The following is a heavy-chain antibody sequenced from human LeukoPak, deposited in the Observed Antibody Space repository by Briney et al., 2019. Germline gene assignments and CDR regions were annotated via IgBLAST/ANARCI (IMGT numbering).Heavy chain of an antibody. CDR3: ARDPIGSSWPYYFDY. CDR2: INAGNGNT. D-gene: IGHD6-13*01. V-gene: IGHV1-3*01. CDR1: GYTFTIYA. Sequence: RASVKVSCKASGYTFTIYAMHWVRQAPGQWLEWMGWINAGNGNTKYSQKFQGRVTITRDTSASTAYMELSSLRSEDTAVYYCARDPIGSSWPYYFDYRGQGTLVTVSS. J-gene: IGHJ4*02.